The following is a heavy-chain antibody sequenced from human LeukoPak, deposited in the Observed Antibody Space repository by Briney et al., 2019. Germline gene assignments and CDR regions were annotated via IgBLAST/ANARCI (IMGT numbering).Heavy chain of an antibody. V-gene: IGHV1-69*04. CDR2: IIPIFGIA. Sequence: SVKVSCKASGGTFSRYAISWVRQAPGQGLEWMGRIIPIFGIANYAQKFQGRVTITADKSTSTAYMELSSLRSEDTAVYYCARESGGISPNFDYWGQGTLVTVSS. J-gene: IGHJ4*02. CDR1: GGTFSRYA. D-gene: IGHD3-16*01. CDR3: ARESGGISPNFDY.